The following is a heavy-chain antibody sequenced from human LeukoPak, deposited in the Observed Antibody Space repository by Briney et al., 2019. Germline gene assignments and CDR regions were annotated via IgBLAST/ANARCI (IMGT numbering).Heavy chain of an antibody. Sequence: GRPLRLSCAASGFTIDDCALHWVRQAPGKGLEWVAGISWNSGSIGYADSVKGRFTISRDNAKNSLYLQMNSLRAEDMALYYCAKGPPRIQLWVASFDYWGQGTLVTVSS. V-gene: IGHV3-9*03. CDR1: GFTIDDCA. CDR2: ISWNSGSI. CDR3: AKGPPRIQLWVASFDY. D-gene: IGHD5-18*01. J-gene: IGHJ4*02.